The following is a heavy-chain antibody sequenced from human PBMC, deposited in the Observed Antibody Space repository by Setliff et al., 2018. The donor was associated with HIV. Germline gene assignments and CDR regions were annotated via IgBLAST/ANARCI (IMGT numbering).Heavy chain of an antibody. V-gene: IGHV4-59*11. D-gene: IGHD3-16*01. CDR3: ARGGGITWRSYSFDY. Sequence: LSLTCTVSGGSISSHYWSWIRLPPLKGLEWIGYVYYSGSTNYNPSLKSRVTISVDTSKNQFSLKLSSMTAADTAVYYCARGGGITWRSYSFDYWGQGSLVTVS. CDR2: VYYSGST. J-gene: IGHJ4*02. CDR1: GGSISSHY.